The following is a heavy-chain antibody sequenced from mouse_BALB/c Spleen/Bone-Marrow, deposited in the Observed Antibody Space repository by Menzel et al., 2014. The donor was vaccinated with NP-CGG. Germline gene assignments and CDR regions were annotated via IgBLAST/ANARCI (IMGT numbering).Heavy chain of an antibody. CDR3: DGLRFQSMGFLDY. Sequence: EVQRVESGAELVKPGASVKLSCTASGFNIKDTYMHWVKQRPKQGLEWIGRIDPANGNTKYDPKFQGKATITADTSSNPPYLHLITLNAEDLAFFYCDGLRFQSMGFLDYWGQGPLLPV. CDR1: GFNIKDTY. V-gene: IGHV14-3*02. CDR2: IDPANGNT. J-gene: IGHJ2*01.